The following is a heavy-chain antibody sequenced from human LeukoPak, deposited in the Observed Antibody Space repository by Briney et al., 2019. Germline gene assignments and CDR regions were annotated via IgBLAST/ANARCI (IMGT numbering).Heavy chain of an antibody. J-gene: IGHJ4*02. Sequence: PGGSLRLSCAASGFDFSSYGMSWVRQSPGKGLEWVSTFSASSTITYYADSVKGRFAISRDNSKNTLYLQMHSLRVEDTAVFYCARDQYDTWSRRGNFDSWGQGTLVILSS. CDR1: GFDFSSYG. CDR2: FSASSTIT. V-gene: IGHV3-23*01. CDR3: ARDQYDTWSRRGNFDS. D-gene: IGHD3-3*01.